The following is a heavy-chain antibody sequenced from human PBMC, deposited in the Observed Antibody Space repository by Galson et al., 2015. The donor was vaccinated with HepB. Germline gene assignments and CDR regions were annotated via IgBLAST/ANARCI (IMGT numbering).Heavy chain of an antibody. CDR1: GFTFSDYY. CDR2: ISSSGSTI. CDR3: ARDCGRRGSTSCLYAFDI. Sequence: SLRLSCAASGFTFSDYYMSWIRQAPGKGLEWVSYISSSGSTIYYADSVKGRFTISRDNAKNSLYLQMNSLRAEDTAVYYCARDCGRRGSTSCLYAFDIWGQGTMVTVSS. D-gene: IGHD2-2*01. J-gene: IGHJ3*02. V-gene: IGHV3-11*01.